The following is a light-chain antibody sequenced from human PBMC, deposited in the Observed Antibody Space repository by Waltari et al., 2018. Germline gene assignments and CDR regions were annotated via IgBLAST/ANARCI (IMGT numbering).Light chain of an antibody. CDR2: EVF. V-gene: IGLV2-23*02. J-gene: IGLJ1*01. CDR1: TSDVGSYDL. CDR3: CSYAGRGTYV. Sequence: QSALTQPASVSGTPGQSITIPFSGTTSDVGSYDLVSWYQQHPGEAPKLLICEVFKRPTDTSSRFSGAKSGSTASLTISGLQPEDEADYYCCSYAGRGTYVFGSGTKVTVL.